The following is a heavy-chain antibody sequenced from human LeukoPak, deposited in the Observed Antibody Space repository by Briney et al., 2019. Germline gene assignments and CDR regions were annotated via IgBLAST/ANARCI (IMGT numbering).Heavy chain of an antibody. V-gene: IGHV3-66*04. CDR3: ARHQGGSYYSIDY. CDR2: IYSGGST. Sequence: PGGSLRLSCAASGFTVSSNYMSWVRQAPGKGLEGVSVIYSGGSTYYADSVKGRFTISRDNAKNSLYLQMNSLRAEDTAVYYCARHQGGSYYSIDYWGQGTLVTVSS. D-gene: IGHD1-26*01. CDR1: GFTVSSNY. J-gene: IGHJ4*02.